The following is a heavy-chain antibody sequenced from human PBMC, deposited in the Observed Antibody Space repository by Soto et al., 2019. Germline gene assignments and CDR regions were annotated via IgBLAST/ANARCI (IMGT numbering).Heavy chain of an antibody. J-gene: IGHJ4*02. CDR1: EFTFSSYT. V-gene: IGHV3-30-3*01. D-gene: IGHD6-19*01. Sequence: QVQLVESGGGVVQPGRSLKLSCAASEFTFSSYTMYWVRQAPGKGLEWVAGISNDGGNTYYPDSVKGRFTISRDNSKNTLYLEMNCLRAEDTALYYCAREWSISVAALGYWGQGTLVTVSS. CDR3: AREWSISVAALGY. CDR2: ISNDGGNT.